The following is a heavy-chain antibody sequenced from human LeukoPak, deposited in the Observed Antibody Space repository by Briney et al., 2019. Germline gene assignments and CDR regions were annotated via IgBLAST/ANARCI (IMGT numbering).Heavy chain of an antibody. J-gene: IGHJ4*02. CDR2: ISYDGSNK. CDR3: VRFSYDSSGYTAGDY. CDR1: GFTFSSYA. V-gene: IGHV3-30*04. D-gene: IGHD3-22*01. Sequence: GRSLRLSCAASGFTFSSYAMHWVRQAPGKGLEWVAIISYDGSNKYYADSVKGRFTISRDNSKNALYLQMNSLRAEDTAVYYCVRFSYDSSGYTAGDYWGQGTLVTVSS.